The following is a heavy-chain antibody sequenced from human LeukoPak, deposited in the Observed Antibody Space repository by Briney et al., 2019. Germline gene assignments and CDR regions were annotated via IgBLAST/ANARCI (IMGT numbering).Heavy chain of an antibody. CDR3: AKDRYPGYYDY. CDR2: ISGSGGST. CDR1: GFTFSSYA. J-gene: IGHJ4*02. V-gene: IGHV3-23*01. Sequence: GGSLRLSCAASGFTFSSYAMSWVRQTPGKGLEWVSTISGSGGSTYYADSVKGRFTISSDDSKNTLYLQMNSLRAEDTALYYCAKDRYPGYYDYWGQGTLVTVS. D-gene: IGHD2/OR15-2a*01.